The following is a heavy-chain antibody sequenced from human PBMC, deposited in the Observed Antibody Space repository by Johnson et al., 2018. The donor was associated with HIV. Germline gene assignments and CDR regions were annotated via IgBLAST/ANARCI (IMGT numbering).Heavy chain of an antibody. V-gene: IGHV3-20*04. CDR2: INWNGGST. CDR1: GLIFDDYG. D-gene: IGHD3-22*01. Sequence: VQLVESGGGVVRPGGSLRLSCAASGLIFDDYGMSWVRQAPGKGLEWVSGINWNGGSTGYADSVKGRFNISRDNAKNSLYLQMNSLRAEDTALYYCARGAVRYYDNSGYWGAFDIWGQGTMVTVSS. J-gene: IGHJ3*02. CDR3: ARGAVRYYDNSGYWGAFDI.